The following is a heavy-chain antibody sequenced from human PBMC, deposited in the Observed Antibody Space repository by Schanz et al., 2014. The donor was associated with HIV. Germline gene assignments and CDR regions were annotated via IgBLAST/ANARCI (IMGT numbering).Heavy chain of an antibody. CDR1: GFTITSYG. V-gene: IGHV3-23*01. D-gene: IGHD3-22*01. CDR3: AKDRNHYDSRYRGKGNYYYYYGMDV. CDR2: ISGSGGSP. Sequence: EVQLLESGGGLVQPGGSLRLSCAVSGFTITSYGMSWVRQAPGKGLEWVSTISGSGGSPYYADSVKGRFTISRDNSKNTLYLQMNSLRPEDTAVYYCAKDRNHYDSRYRGKGNYYYYYGMDVWGQGTTVTVSS. J-gene: IGHJ6*02.